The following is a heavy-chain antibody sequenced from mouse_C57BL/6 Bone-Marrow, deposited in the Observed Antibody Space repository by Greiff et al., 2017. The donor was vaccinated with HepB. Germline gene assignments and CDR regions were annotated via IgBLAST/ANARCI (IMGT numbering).Heavy chain of an antibody. CDR3: ARWPIYYGYYGY. CDR2: IDTANGNT. J-gene: IGHJ2*01. Sequence: VQLQQSVAGLVRPGASVTLSCTASGFSIKNTYMRWVKRRPEQGLEWFGRIDTANGNTKYAPKFQGKATITADTSSNTVYLQLSSLTAEDTAVCCWARWPIYYGYYGYWGQGTPLTVSS. V-gene: IGHV14-3*01. CDR1: GFSIKNTY. D-gene: IGHD2-1*01.